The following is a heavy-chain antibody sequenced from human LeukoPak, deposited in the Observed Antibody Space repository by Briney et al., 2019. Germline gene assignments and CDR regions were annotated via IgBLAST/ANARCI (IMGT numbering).Heavy chain of an antibody. CDR3: ARAYSSSWYWWYFDY. D-gene: IGHD6-13*01. J-gene: IGHJ4*02. Sequence: ASVKVSCKASGGTFSSYDISWVRQAPGQGLEWMGGIIPIFGTANCAQKFQGRVTITANKSTSTAYMELSSLRSEDTAVYYCARAYSSSWYWWYFDYWGQGTLVTVSS. CDR1: GGTFSSYD. V-gene: IGHV1-69*06. CDR2: IIPIFGTA.